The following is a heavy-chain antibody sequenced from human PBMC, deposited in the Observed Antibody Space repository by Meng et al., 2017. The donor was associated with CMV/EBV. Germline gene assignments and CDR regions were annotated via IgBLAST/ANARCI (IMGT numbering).Heavy chain of an antibody. CDR3: ARDKNCGPDY. CDR2: IHPQSGVT. CDR1: GYTFTDHY. D-gene: IGHD7-27*01. Sequence: ASVKVSCKASGYTFTDHYFHWVRQAPGQGLEWMGWIHPQSGVTNYAQKFQARVTLTRDTSINTGYMELSRLTSDDTAVYYCARDKNCGPDYWGQGTLVTVSS. J-gene: IGHJ4*02. V-gene: IGHV1-2*02.